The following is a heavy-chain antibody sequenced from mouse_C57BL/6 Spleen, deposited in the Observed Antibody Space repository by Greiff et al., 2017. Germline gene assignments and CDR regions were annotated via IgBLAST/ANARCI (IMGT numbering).Heavy chain of an antibody. Sequence: QVQLKQPGAELVRPGTSVKLSCKASGYTFTSYWMHWVKQRPGQGLEWIGQIDPSDSYTNYNQKFKGKATLTVDTSSSTAYMQLSSLTSEDSAVYYCARSGAEAMDYWGQGTSVTVSA. V-gene: IGHV1-59*01. CDR1: GYTFTSYW. D-gene: IGHD4-1*01. CDR3: ARSGAEAMDY. J-gene: IGHJ4*01. CDR2: IDPSDSYT.